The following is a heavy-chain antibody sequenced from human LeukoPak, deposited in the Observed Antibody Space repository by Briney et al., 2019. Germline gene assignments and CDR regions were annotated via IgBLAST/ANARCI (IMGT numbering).Heavy chain of an antibody. CDR1: GGSISSGSYY. V-gene: IGHV4-61*02. D-gene: IGHD3-3*01. J-gene: IGHJ3*02. CDR2: IYTSGST. Sequence: SETLSLTCTVSGGSISSGSYYWSWIRQPAGKGLEWIGRIYTSGSTNYNPSLKSRVTISVDTSKNQFSLKLSSVTAADTAVYYCARGRFTETYYDFWSGYYSVDAFDIWGQGTMVTVSS. CDR3: ARGRFTETYYDFWSGYYSVDAFDI.